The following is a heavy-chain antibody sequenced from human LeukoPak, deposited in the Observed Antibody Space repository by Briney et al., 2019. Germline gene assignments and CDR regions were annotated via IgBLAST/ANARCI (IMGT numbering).Heavy chain of an antibody. CDR3: ARAYCTNGVCRSYGMDV. Sequence: SETLFLTCAVYGRSFSGYYWSWIRQPPGKGLEWIGEINHSGSTNYNPSLKSRVTISVDTSKNQFSLKLSSVTAADTAVYYCARAYCTNGVCRSYGMDVWGQGTTVTVSS. J-gene: IGHJ6*02. CDR2: INHSGST. D-gene: IGHD2-8*01. V-gene: IGHV4-34*01. CDR1: GRSFSGYY.